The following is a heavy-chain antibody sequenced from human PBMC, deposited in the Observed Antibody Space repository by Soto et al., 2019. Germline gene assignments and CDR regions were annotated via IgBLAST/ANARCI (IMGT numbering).Heavy chain of an antibody. CDR1: GGSISSGDYY. Sequence: SETLSLTCTVSGGSISSGDYYWSWIRQPPGKGLEWIGYIYYSGSTYYNPSLKSRVTISVDTSKNQFSLKLSSVTAADTAVYYCARVRSGYDLGPWYRGQGTLVTVSS. D-gene: IGHD5-12*01. CDR3: ARVRSGYDLGPWY. CDR2: IYYSGST. V-gene: IGHV4-30-4*01. J-gene: IGHJ4*02.